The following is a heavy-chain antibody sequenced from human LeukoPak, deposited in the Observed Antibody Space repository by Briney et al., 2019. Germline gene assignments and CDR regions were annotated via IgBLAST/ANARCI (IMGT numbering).Heavy chain of an antibody. CDR1: GFTFSSYA. CDR2: ISGSGGST. Sequence: GGSLRLSCAASGFTFSSYAMSWVRQAPGKGLEWVSAISGSGGSTYYADSVKGRFTISRDNSKNTLYLQMNSLRAEDTAVYYCAKDLSVDGYGVGYLDYWGQGTLVTVSS. CDR3: AKDLSVDGYGVGYLDY. V-gene: IGHV3-23*01. D-gene: IGHD5-24*01. J-gene: IGHJ4*02.